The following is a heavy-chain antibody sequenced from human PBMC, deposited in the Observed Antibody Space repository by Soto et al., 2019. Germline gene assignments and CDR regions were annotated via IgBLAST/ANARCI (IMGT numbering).Heavy chain of an antibody. CDR2: IYRDDTT. V-gene: IGHV3-53*01. D-gene: IGHD3-16*01. J-gene: IGHJ4*02. CDR3: ARGWGPKGDFDY. Sequence: EVQLVESGGGSIQPGGSLRLSCAASGFSVSSSFLSWVRQAPGKGLEWVSVIYRDDTTSYADSVKGRFTISRDNSKNTLHLQMNSLRAEDTAVYYCARGWGPKGDFDYWGQGALVTVSS. CDR1: GFSVSSSF.